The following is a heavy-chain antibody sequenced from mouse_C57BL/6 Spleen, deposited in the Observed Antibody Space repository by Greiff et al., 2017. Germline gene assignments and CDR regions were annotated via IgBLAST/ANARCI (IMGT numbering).Heavy chain of an antibody. V-gene: IGHV14-2*01. CDR1: GFNIKDYY. CDR3: AREGYDVAMDY. J-gene: IGHJ4*01. CDR2: IDPEDGAT. D-gene: IGHD2-2*01. Sequence: EVQLQQSGAELVKPGASVKLSCTASGFNIKDYYMHWVKQRTEQGLEWIGRIDPEDGATIYAPKFQGKATMTADTSSNTAYLQLSSLTSEDTAVYYCAREGYDVAMDYWGQGTTGTVSS.